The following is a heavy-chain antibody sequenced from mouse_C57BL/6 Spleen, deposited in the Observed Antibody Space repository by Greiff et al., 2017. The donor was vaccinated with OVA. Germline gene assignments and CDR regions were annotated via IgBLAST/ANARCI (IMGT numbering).Heavy chain of an antibody. D-gene: IGHD2-4*01. CDR1: GYTFTDYY. Sequence: QVQLQQSGAELVRPGASVKLSCKASGYTFTDYYINWVKQRPGQGLEWIARIYPGSGNTYYNEKFKGKATLTAEKSSSTAYMQLSSLTSEDSAVYFCARGSLITTPYFDVWGTGTTVTVSS. V-gene: IGHV1-76*01. CDR3: ARGSLITTPYFDV. CDR2: IYPGSGNT. J-gene: IGHJ1*03.